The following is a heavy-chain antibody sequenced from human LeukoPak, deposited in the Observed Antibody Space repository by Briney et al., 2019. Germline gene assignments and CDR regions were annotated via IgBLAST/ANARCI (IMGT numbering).Heavy chain of an antibody. J-gene: IGHJ4*02. CDR2: INQDGSAK. CDR3: ARDPGTAVTRRPFPR. CDR1: GSTFSSYW. Sequence: PGGSLRLSCVASGSTFSSYWMSWVRQAPGRGLEWVANINQDGSAKYYVDSVKGRFTISRDNAKSSLYLQMNSLRVDDTAVYYCARDPGTAVTRRPFPRWGQGTVVTVSS. D-gene: IGHD4-17*01. V-gene: IGHV3-7*05.